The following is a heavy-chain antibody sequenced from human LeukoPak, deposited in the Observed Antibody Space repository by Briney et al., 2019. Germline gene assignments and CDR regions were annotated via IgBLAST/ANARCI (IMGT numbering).Heavy chain of an antibody. Sequence: PSETLSLTCTVSGGSISSYYWSWIRQPPGKGLEWIGYIYYSGSTNYNPSLKSRVTISVDTSKNQFSLKLSSVTAADTAVYYCAREAPVRKYYFDYWGQGTLVTVSS. D-gene: IGHD1-14*01. J-gene: IGHJ4*02. CDR1: GGSISSYY. V-gene: IGHV4-59*01. CDR2: IYYSGST. CDR3: AREAPVRKYYFDY.